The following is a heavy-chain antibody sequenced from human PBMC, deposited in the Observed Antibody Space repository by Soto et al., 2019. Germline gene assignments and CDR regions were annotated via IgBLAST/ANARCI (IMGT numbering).Heavy chain of an antibody. Sequence: QVQLLESGGGVVQPGRSLRLSCAASGFPFSSYGMHWVRQAPGKGLGWVAVISDDGSNKYYADSVKGRFTISRDNSKNTLYLQMNSLGAEDTAVYYCANYCRSTSCFSGGLEHWGQGTLVTVSS. J-gene: IGHJ4*02. D-gene: IGHD2-2*01. CDR3: ANYCRSTSCFSGGLEH. V-gene: IGHV3-30*18. CDR2: ISDDGSNK. CDR1: GFPFSSYG.